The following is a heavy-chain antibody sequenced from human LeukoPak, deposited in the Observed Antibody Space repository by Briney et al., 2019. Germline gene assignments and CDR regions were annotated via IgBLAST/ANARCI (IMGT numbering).Heavy chain of an antibody. CDR1: GFTFSSYG. D-gene: IGHD3-10*01. CDR2: ISYDGSNK. J-gene: IGHJ6*02. CDR3: AKDLRISLGTYGSHYYYGMDV. Sequence: QPGRSLRLSCEASGFTFSSYGMHWVRQAPGKGLEWVAGISYDGSNKYYADSVKGRFTISRDNSKNTLYLQMNSLRAEDTAVYYCAKDLRISLGTYGSHYYYGMDVRGQGTTVIVSS. V-gene: IGHV3-30*18.